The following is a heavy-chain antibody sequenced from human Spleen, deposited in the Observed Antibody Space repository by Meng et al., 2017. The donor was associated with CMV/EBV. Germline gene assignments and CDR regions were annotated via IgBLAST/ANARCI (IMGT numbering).Heavy chain of an antibody. D-gene: IGHD4-17*01. CDR3: ARDRPFYGDFSLFDR. CDR1: GFTFSSYS. V-gene: IGHV3-30-3*01. CDR2: ISYDGSYK. Sequence: LSLTCAASGFTFSSYSMHWVRQAPGKGLEWVAVISYDGSYKYYADSVKGRFTISRDNSKSTLYFQMNSLRPEDTAVYYCARDRPFYGDFSLFDRWGQGTLVTVSS. J-gene: IGHJ4*02.